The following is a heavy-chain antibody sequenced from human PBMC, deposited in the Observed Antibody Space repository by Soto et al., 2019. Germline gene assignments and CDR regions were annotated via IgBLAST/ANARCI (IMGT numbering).Heavy chain of an antibody. J-gene: IGHJ5*02. CDR2: IYHSGTT. CDR1: GGSVSGAGYS. CDR3: ARAQFYSGSGNYNNLMFDA. D-gene: IGHD3-10*01. V-gene: IGHV4-30-2*01. Sequence: SETLSLTCAVSGGSVSGAGYSWSWIRQPPGGGLDWIGYIYHSGTTYCNPSLETRLTMSLDRSNNKFSLTLNSVTAADTALYFCARAQFYSGSGNYNNLMFDAWGKGTQVTVSS.